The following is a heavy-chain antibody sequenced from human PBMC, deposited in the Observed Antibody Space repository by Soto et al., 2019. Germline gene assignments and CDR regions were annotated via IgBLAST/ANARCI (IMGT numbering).Heavy chain of an antibody. D-gene: IGHD2-15*01. J-gene: IGHJ6*03. V-gene: IGHV1-8*01. CDR1: GYTFTSYD. CDR2: MNPNSGNT. CDR3: ARGVGYCSGGSCYLGPYYYYYMDV. Sequence: GASVKVSCKASGYTFTSYDINWVRQATGQGLEWMGWMNPNSGNTGYAQKFQGRVTMTRNTSISTAYMELSSLRSEDTAVYYCARGVGYCSGGSCYLGPYYYYYMDVWGKGTTVTVSS.